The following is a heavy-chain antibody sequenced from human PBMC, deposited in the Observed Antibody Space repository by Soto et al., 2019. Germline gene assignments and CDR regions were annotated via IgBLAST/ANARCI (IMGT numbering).Heavy chain of an antibody. Sequence: QVQLVQSGAEVKKPGASVKVSCKASGYTFTSYGISWVRQAPGQGLEWMGWISAYNGNTNYAQKLQGRVTMTTDTSTSSAYMELRSLRYEDTAVYYCARDGQDYDFWSATQNLDYWGQGTLVTVSS. CDR1: GYTFTSYG. V-gene: IGHV1-18*01. CDR2: ISAYNGNT. J-gene: IGHJ4*02. D-gene: IGHD3-3*01. CDR3: ARDGQDYDFWSATQNLDY.